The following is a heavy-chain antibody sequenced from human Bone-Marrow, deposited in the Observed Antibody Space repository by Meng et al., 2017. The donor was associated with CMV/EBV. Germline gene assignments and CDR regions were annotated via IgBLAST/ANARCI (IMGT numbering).Heavy chain of an antibody. CDR1: GFTFSNYG. V-gene: IGHV3-30*18. CDR2: ISYDGSNK. CDR3: AKESSSYNWKNWFDP. Sequence: GGSLRLSCAASGFTFSNYGMTWLRQAPGKGLEWVAVISYDGSNKYYADSVKGRFTISRDNSKNTLYLQMNSLRTEDTAVYYCAKESSSYNWKNWFDPWGQGTLVTVSS. D-gene: IGHD1-20*01. J-gene: IGHJ5*02.